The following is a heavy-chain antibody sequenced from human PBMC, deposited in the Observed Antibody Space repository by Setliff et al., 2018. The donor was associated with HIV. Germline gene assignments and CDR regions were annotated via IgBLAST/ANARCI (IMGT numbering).Heavy chain of an antibody. V-gene: IGHV3-7*03. J-gene: IGHJ5*02. Sequence: PGGSLRLSCVASGLTFNRYWMSWVRQVPGKGLEWVSNTKFDGSESYYVDSVKGRFIASTDNAKNSLFLQMNSLKAEDTAVYYCAKGLDYLDSSGYSYFHLWGQGTQVTVSS. CDR1: GLTFNRYW. CDR2: TKFDGSES. D-gene: IGHD3-22*01. CDR3: AKGLDYLDSSGYSYFHL.